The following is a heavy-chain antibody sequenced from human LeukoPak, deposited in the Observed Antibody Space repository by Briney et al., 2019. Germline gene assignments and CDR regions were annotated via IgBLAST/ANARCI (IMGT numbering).Heavy chain of an antibody. Sequence: GGSLRLSCATSGFTVNNNYMSWVRQAPGKGLEWVSVIYGAGAGITYYIDSVKGRFTISRDNSKNTLYLQMNSLRAEDTAVYYCARPGPDAFDIWGQGTMVTVSS. J-gene: IGHJ3*02. V-gene: IGHV3-53*01. CDR1: GFTVNNNY. CDR2: IYGAGAGIT. CDR3: ARPGPDAFDI.